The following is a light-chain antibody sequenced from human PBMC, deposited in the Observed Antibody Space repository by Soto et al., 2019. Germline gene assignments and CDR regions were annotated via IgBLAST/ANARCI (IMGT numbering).Light chain of an antibody. CDR1: SSDVGGYNY. J-gene: IGLJ2*01. V-gene: IGLV2-14*01. CDR2: GVT. CDR3: SSYTSSTTLSVV. Sequence: QSALTQPASVSGSPGQSITISCTGTSSDVGGYNYVSWYQQHPGKAPKLMIYGVTNRPSGVSNRVSGSKSGNTASLTISGLQAEDEADYYCSSYTSSTTLSVVFGGGTKVTVL.